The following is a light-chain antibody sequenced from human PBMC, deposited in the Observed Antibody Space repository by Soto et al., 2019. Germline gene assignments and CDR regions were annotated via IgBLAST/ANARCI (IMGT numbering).Light chain of an antibody. CDR1: QSLSSNF. J-gene: IGKJ1*01. Sequence: EIVLAQSPGTLSLSPGERASLSCGASQSLSSNFLAWFQQKPGQAPRLLMYGASSRATGIPDRFSGSGSGTDFTLTISRLEPEDFAVYYCQQYDNSWTFGQGTKVDIK. V-gene: IGKV3-20*01. CDR3: QQYDNSWT. CDR2: GAS.